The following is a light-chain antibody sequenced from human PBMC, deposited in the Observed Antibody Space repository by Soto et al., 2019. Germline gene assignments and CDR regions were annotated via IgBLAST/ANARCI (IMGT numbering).Light chain of an antibody. J-gene: IGLJ2*01. V-gene: IGLV1-47*01. CDR1: SSNIGSNY. Sequence: QSVLTQPPSASGTPGQRVTISCSGSSSNIGSNYVYWYQQLPGTAPKLLIYRNKQRPSGVPDRFSGSKSGTSASLAISGLRSEDEADYYCAAWDDILSGVVFGGGTKLTVL. CDR3: AAWDDILSGVV. CDR2: RNK.